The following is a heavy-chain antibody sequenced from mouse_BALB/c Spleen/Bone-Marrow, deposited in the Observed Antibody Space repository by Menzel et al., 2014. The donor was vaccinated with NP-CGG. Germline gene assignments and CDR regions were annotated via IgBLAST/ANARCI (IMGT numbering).Heavy chain of an antibody. CDR2: INPGSGGT. J-gene: IGHJ3*01. Sequence: QVQLQQSGAELVRPGTSVKVSCTASGYAFTNYLIEWVKQRPGQGLEWIGVINPGSGGTNYNEKFKGKATLTADKSSSTAYMQLSSLTSDDSAVYFCARRITVVAPPAYWGQGTLVTVSA. CDR1: GYAFTNYL. CDR3: ARRITVVAPPAY. D-gene: IGHD1-1*01. V-gene: IGHV1-54*01.